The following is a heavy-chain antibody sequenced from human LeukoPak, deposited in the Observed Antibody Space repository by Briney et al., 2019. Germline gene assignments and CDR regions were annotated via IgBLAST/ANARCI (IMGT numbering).Heavy chain of an antibody. CDR3: AKRGIVIRSFIIGVFHIAAYYCDA. V-gene: IGHV3-23*01. Sequence: GGSLRLSCAVSGITLSNYDMTWVRQAPGKGLEWVAGIRERGGSTNYAASVTRRFIISRDNPKNTVNLQMRSLRAEDTAVYFCAKRGIVIRSFIIGVFHIAAYYCDAWGRGARVRVFS. CDR2: IRERGGST. J-gene: IGHJ4*02. CDR1: GITLSNYD. D-gene: IGHD3-16*01.